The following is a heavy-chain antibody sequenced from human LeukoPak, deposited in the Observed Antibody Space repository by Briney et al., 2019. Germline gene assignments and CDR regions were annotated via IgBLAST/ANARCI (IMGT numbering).Heavy chain of an antibody. V-gene: IGHV3-48*03. CDR1: GFTISSYE. J-gene: IGHJ4*02. Sequence: TAGSLRLSCAVSGFTISSYEMNWIRKAPRPGLELVSYIGCSGSPIYYADSIKGRFSISRDNAKNSLYLQMNSLRAEDTAVYYCARPGYSSYDYYFDYWGQGTLVTVSS. CDR2: IGCSGSPI. CDR3: ARPGYSSYDYYFDY. D-gene: IGHD5-12*01.